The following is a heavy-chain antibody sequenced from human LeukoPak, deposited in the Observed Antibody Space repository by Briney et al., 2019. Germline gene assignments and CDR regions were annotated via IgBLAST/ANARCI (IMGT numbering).Heavy chain of an antibody. CDR1: GYTFTSYD. CDR3: ARGHPYGSYDAFDI. Sequence: AASVKVSCKASGYTFTSYDINWVRQATGQGLEWMGWINPNSGGTNYAQKFQGRVTMTRDTSISTAYMELSRLRSDDTAVYYCARGHPYGSYDAFDIWGQGTMVTVSS. CDR2: INPNSGGT. J-gene: IGHJ3*02. V-gene: IGHV1-2*02. D-gene: IGHD2-15*01.